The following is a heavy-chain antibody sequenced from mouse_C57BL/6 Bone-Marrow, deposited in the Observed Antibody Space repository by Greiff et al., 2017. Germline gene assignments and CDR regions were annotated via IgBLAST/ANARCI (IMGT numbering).Heavy chain of an antibody. Sequence: DVMLVESGGDLVKPGGSLKLSCAASGFTFSSYGMSWVRQTPDKRLEWVATISSGGSYTYYPDSVKGRFTISRDNAKNTLYLQMSSLKSEDTAMYYCARPESVDYWGQGTTRTGSS. CDR3: ARPESVDY. CDR1: GFTFSSYG. V-gene: IGHV5-6*02. CDR2: ISSGGSYT. J-gene: IGHJ2*01.